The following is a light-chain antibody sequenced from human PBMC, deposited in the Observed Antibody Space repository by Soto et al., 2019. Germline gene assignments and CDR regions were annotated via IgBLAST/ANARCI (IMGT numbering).Light chain of an antibody. CDR1: TGAVTSGYY. Sequence: QAVVTQEPSLTVSPGGTVTLTCASSTGAVTSGYYPNWFQQKPGQAPRALIYSTSNEHSWTPARFSGSLLGGKAALTLSGVQPEDEAEYYCLLYYGGAYVFGTGTKVNVL. J-gene: IGLJ1*01. CDR2: STS. CDR3: LLYYGGAYV. V-gene: IGLV7-43*01.